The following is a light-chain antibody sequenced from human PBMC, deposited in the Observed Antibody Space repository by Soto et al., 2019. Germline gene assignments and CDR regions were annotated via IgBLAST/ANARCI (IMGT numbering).Light chain of an antibody. Sequence: QSALTQAASVSGSPGQSITISCTGTSSDIGGFNYVSWYQQHPGKAPKLIISEVNNRPSGVSNRFSGSKSGNTASLTISGLQAEDEADYYCSSYTSSSTLILFGGATKVTVL. CDR3: SSYTSSSTLIL. J-gene: IGLJ2*01. CDR2: EVN. CDR1: SSDIGGFNY. V-gene: IGLV2-14*01.